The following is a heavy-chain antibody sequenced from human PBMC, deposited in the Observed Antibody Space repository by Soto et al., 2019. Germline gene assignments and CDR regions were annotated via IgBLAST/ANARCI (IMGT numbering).Heavy chain of an antibody. CDR3: ARESLSFSSDWYNVAY. CDR1: GFTFSSYC. V-gene: IGHV3-33*01. D-gene: IGHD6-19*01. CDR2: IWYDGSSK. J-gene: IGHJ4*02. Sequence: QVQLVESGGGVVQPGRSLRLSCAASGFTFSSYCMHWIRQAPGKGLDWVAVIWYDGSSKYYADSVKGRFTISRDNSKNTLYLHMNSLRAEDTAVYYCARESLSFSSDWYNVAYWGQGTLGIFAS.